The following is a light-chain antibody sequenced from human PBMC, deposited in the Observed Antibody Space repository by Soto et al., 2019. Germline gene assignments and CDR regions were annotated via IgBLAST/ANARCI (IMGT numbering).Light chain of an antibody. V-gene: IGKV4-1*01. CDR3: QQYYNSPLT. J-gene: IGKJ4*01. CDR2: WAS. Sequence: DIVMTQSPDSLAVSLGERATINCKSSQSVFYSSDNRNYLAWYQQKPGQPPKLLIYWASSRESGVPDRFSGAGSGTDFTLTISGLQAEDVAVYYCQQYYNSPLTFGGGTKVEIK. CDR1: QSVFYSSDNRNY.